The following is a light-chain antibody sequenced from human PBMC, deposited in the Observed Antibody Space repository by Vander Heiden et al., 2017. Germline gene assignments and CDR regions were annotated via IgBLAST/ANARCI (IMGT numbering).Light chain of an antibody. V-gene: IGLV1-40*01. CDR1: SSNIGGRSD. CDR2: GNT. CDR3: QAFDSSLNGYV. Sequence: QSILTQPPSASGNPGPRIIIPCAVSSSNIGGRSDVNWYQQLPGTVPKLLIYGNTNRPSGVPDRFSASKSGTSASLAITGLQAEDEADYYCQAFDSSLNGYVFGTGTKVTVL. J-gene: IGLJ1*01.